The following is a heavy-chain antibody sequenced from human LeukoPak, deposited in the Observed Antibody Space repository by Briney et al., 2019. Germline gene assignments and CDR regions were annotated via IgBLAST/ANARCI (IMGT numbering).Heavy chain of an antibody. CDR2: IYTSGST. V-gene: IGHV4-4*07. D-gene: IGHD6-6*01. J-gene: IGHJ6*02. Sequence: PSYTLSLTCTVSGGGIRSYYWSWIRHPAGKGLEWIGRIYTSGSTNYNPSLKSRVTMSVDTSKNQFSLKLSSVTAADTAVYYCARTGGGSSSVYYYGMDVWGQGTTVTVSS. CDR1: GGGIRSYY. CDR3: ARTGGGSSSVYYYGMDV.